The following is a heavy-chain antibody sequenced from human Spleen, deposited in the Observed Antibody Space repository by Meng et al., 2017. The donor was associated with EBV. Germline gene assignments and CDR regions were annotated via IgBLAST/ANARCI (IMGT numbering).Heavy chain of an antibody. D-gene: IGHD3-9*01. Sequence: GQLQQWAAGLFKPSETLSLPCAVYGGSFSGYYWTRIRQPPGKGLEWIGEINHSGSTNYNPSLKSRVTISVDTSKNQFSLKLSSMTAADTAVYYCARPQYFDWLLYSGAPIDFWGPGTLVTVSS. J-gene: IGHJ4*02. CDR1: GGSFSGYY. CDR2: INHSGST. V-gene: IGHV4-34*01. CDR3: ARPQYFDWLLYSGAPIDF.